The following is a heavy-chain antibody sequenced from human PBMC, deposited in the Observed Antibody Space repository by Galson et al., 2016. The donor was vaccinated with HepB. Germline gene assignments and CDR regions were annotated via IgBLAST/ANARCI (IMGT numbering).Heavy chain of an antibody. D-gene: IGHD3-3*02. Sequence: SLRLSCAASGFAFSDSYMSWIRQAPGKGLEWVSYMSSSSSYTKYADSVKGRFTISRDNAKNSLYPRINSLRAEDTAVHYCARGHRIGRETIYGFDIWGQGPMVTVSS. CDR3: ARGHRIGRETIYGFDI. J-gene: IGHJ3*02. CDR1: GFAFSDSY. V-gene: IGHV3-11*06. CDR2: MSSSSSYT.